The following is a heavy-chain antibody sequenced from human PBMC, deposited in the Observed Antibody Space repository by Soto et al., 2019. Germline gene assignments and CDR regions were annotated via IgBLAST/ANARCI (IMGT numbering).Heavy chain of an antibody. CDR3: ATLFIVGATTGSDAFDI. CDR2: IIPILGIA. D-gene: IGHD1-26*01. J-gene: IGHJ3*02. V-gene: IGHV1-69*02. Sequence: SVKVACKASGGTFSSYTISWVGQAPGQGLEWMGRIIPILGIANYAQKFQGRVTITADKSTSTAYMELSSLRSEDTAVYYCATLFIVGATTGSDAFDIWGQGTMVTVSS. CDR1: GGTFSSYT.